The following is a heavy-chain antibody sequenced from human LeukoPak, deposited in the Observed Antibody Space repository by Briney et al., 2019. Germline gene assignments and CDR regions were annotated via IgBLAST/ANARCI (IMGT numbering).Heavy chain of an antibody. J-gene: IGHJ4*02. V-gene: IGHV3-30-3*01. Sequence: GESLRLSCAASGFTFSSYVMHWVRQAPGKGLEWVTIISYDGSNKYSADSVKGRFTISRDNSKNTLYLQMNSLRLEDTAVYYCARALGNCSGGSCFRFDDWGQGTLVTVSS. D-gene: IGHD2-15*01. CDR2: ISYDGSNK. CDR1: GFTFSSYV. CDR3: ARALGNCSGGSCFRFDD.